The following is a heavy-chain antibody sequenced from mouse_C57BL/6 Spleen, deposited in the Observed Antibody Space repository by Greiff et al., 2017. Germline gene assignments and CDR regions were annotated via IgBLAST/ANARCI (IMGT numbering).Heavy chain of an antibody. J-gene: IGHJ3*01. CDR2: ISYDGSN. CDR1: GYSITSGYY. CDR3: ARDFTTVRAY. D-gene: IGHD1-1*01. Sequence: ESGPGLVKPSQSLSLTCSVTGYSITSGYYWNWIRQFPGNKLEWMGYISYDGSNNYNPTLKNRISITPDTSKNQFFLKLNSVTTEDTATYYCARDFTTVRAYWGQGTLVTVSA. V-gene: IGHV3-6*01.